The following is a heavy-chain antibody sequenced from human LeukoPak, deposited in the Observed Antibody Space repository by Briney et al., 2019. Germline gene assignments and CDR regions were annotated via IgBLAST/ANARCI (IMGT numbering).Heavy chain of an antibody. CDR3: ARGRLREFDP. D-gene: IGHD2-21*02. J-gene: IGHJ5*02. V-gene: IGHV1-18*01. CDR2: ISANNGNT. CDR1: GGTFTSYT. Sequence: ASVKVSCKASGGTFTSYTISWVRQAPGQGLEWMGWISANNGNTNLVQRFQGRVTMTTDTSTSTVYMELRSLRSDDTAVYYCARGRLREFDPWGQGTLVIVSS.